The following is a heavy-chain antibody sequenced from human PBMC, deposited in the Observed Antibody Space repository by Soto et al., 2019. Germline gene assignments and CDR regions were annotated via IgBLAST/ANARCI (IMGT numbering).Heavy chain of an antibody. CDR1: GFTFSDYY. CDR2: ISSSGSTI. D-gene: IGHD1-26*01. CDR3: ARDPGGGSYGD. V-gene: IGHV3-11*01. J-gene: IGHJ4*02. Sequence: QVQLVESGGGLVQPGGSLRLSCAASGFTFSDYYMHWIRQAPGKGLEWVSYISSSGSTIYYADSVQGRFTISRDNAENSLYLQMNSLRAENTALYYWARDPGGGSYGDWGQGTLVTVSS.